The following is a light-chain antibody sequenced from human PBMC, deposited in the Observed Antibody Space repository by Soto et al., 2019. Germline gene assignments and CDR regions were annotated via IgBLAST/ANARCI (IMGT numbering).Light chain of an antibody. Sequence: YELTQPPSVSAAPGQTARITCGGNNIESKSVHWYQQRPGQAPVLVVHDDSDRPSGIPGRISGSNSGNTATLTISRVEAGDEAEYYCQVWDGLSDHVIFGGGTQLTVL. CDR3: QVWDGLSDHVI. J-gene: IGLJ2*01. CDR2: DDS. CDR1: NIESKS. V-gene: IGLV3-21*02.